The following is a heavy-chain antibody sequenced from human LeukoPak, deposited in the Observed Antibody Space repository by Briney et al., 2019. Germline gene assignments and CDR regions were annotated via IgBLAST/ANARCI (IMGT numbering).Heavy chain of an antibody. CDR2: IRYDGSNK. CDR3: AKKGQSSGWYLNPPDY. D-gene: IGHD6-19*01. V-gene: IGHV3-30*02. J-gene: IGHJ4*02. CDR1: GFTFSSFG. Sequence: LSGGSLRLSCAASGFTFSSFGMHWVRQAPGKGLEWVAFIRYDGSNKYYADSVKGRFTISRDNSKNTLYLQMNSLRAEDTAVYYCAKKGQSSGWYLNPPDYWGQGTLVTVSS.